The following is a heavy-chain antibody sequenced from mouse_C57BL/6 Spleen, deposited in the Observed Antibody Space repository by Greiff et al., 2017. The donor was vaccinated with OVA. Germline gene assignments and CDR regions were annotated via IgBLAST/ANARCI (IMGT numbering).Heavy chain of an antibody. D-gene: IGHD2-5*01. J-gene: IGHJ1*03. CDR1: GYAFTNYS. V-gene: IGHV1-54*01. CDR2: INPGSGGT. CDR3: ARFSNYRYFDV. Sequence: QVQLQQSGAELVRPGTSVKVSCKASGYAFTNYSIAWVKQRPGQGLQWIGVINPGSGGTNYTEKFKGKDTLTADKSSSTAYMQVSSLTSEDSAVYFCARFSNYRYFDVWGTGTTVTVAS.